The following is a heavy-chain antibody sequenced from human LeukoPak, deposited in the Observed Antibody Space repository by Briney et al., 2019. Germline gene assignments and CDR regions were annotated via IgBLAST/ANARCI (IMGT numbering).Heavy chain of an antibody. V-gene: IGHV4-31*03. CDR3: ARGLAANYFFDY. J-gene: IGHJ4*02. CDR2: IYNSGTT. D-gene: IGHD6-13*01. Sequence: SETLSLTCTLSGGSISSGGYYWTWIRHYPRNRLEWIGYIYNSGTTYYNPSLQSRVTISGDTSKNQFSLKVISVTAADTAVYYCARGLAANYFFDYWGQGTLVTVSS. CDR1: GGSISSGGYY.